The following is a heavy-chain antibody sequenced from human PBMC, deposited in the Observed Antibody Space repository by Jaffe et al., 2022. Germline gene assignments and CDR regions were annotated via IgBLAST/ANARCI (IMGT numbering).Heavy chain of an antibody. Sequence: QVQLVESGGGVVQPGGSLRLSCAASGFTFSSYGMHWVRQAPGKGLEWVAFIRYDGSNKYYADSVKGRFTISRDNSKNTLYLQMNSLRAEDTAVYYCAKDTEWGYFDYWGQGTLVTVSS. CDR2: IRYDGSNK. J-gene: IGHJ4*02. CDR1: GFTFSSYG. D-gene: IGHD3-3*01. V-gene: IGHV3-30*02. CDR3: AKDTEWGYFDY.